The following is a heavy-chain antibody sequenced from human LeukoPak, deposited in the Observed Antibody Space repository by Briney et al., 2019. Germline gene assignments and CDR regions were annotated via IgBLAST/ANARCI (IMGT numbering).Heavy chain of an antibody. J-gene: IGHJ4*02. CDR1: GGTFSSYA. D-gene: IGHD2-15*01. V-gene: IGHV1-69*04. Sequence: SVKVSCKASGGTFSSYAISWVRQAPGQGLEWMGRIIPILGIANYAQKFQGRVTITTDESTSTAYMELSSQRSEDTAVYYCARDLGYCSGGSCPGFFDYWGQGTLVTVSS. CDR2: IIPILGIA. CDR3: ARDLGYCSGGSCPGFFDY.